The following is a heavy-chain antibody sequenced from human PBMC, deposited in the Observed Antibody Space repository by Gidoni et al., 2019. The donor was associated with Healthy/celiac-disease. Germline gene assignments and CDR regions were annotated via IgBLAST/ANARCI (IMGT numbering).Heavy chain of an antibody. CDR3: ARDAYEPVDIVATTPDY. D-gene: IGHD5-12*01. V-gene: IGHV3-30-3*01. Sequence: QVQLVESGGGVVQPGRSLRLSCAASGFTFSRYAMHWVRQAPGKGLEWVAVISYDGSNKYYADSVKGRFTISRDNSKNTLYLQMNSLRAEDTAVYYCARDAYEPVDIVATTPDYWGQGTLVTVSS. CDR1: GFTFSRYA. J-gene: IGHJ4*02. CDR2: ISYDGSNK.